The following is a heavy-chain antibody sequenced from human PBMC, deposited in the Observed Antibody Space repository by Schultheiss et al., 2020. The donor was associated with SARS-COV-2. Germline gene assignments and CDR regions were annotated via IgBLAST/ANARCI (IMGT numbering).Heavy chain of an antibody. V-gene: IGHV4-59*08. CDR3: ATSLELQYNY. CDR1: GGSISSYY. Sequence: GSLRLSCTVSGGSISSYYWGWIRQPPGKGLEWIGYIYYSGSTNYNPSLKSRVTISVDTSKNQFSLKLSSVTAADTAVYYCATSLELQYNYWGQGTLVTVSS. CDR2: IYYSGST. D-gene: IGHD1-7*01. J-gene: IGHJ4*02.